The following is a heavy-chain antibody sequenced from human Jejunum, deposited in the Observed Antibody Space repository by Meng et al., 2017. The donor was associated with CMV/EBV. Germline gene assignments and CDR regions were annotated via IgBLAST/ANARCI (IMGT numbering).Heavy chain of an antibody. D-gene: IGHD1-26*01. J-gene: IGHJ4*02. Sequence: SKESVPHLLTTTQTRTLTCSFSGFSPSTSGEGVGWIRQPPGKALEWLALIYRGDDKRYSPSLNSRLTIAKDTSKNEVVLTLTNMGPIDTGTYYCAHFVGGYYPSRPDYWGQGTLVTVSS. CDR2: IYRGDDK. CDR3: AHFVGGYYPSRPDY. CDR1: GFSPSTSGEG. V-gene: IGHV2-5*02.